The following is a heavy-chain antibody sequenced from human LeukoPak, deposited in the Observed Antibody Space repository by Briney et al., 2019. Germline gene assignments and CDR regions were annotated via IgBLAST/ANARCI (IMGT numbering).Heavy chain of an antibody. V-gene: IGHV4-59*01. CDR1: GGSISSYY. CDR2: IYYSGST. Sequence: PSETLSLTCTVSGGSISSYYWSWIRQPPGKGLEWIGYIYYSGSTNYNPSLKSRVTISVDTSKNQFSLKLSSVTAADTAVYYCARVEVIGSTRYFDYWGQGAMVSVSS. J-gene: IGHJ4*02. D-gene: IGHD3-16*02. CDR3: ARVEVIGSTRYFDY.